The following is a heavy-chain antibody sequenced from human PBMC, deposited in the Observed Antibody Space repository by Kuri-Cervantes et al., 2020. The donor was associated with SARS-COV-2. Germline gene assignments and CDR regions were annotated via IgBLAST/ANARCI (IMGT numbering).Heavy chain of an antibody. CDR1: GGSFSGYY. CDR2: INHSGST. J-gene: IGHJ6*02. CDR3: ARGSIVGAPYYYYGMDV. V-gene: IGHV4-34*01. D-gene: IGHD1-26*01. Sequence: GSLRLSCAVYGGSFSGYYWSWIRQPPGKGLEWIGEINHSGSTNYNPSLKSRVTISVDTSKNQFSLKLSSVTAADTAVYYCARGSIVGAPYYYYGMDVWGQGTTVTVSS.